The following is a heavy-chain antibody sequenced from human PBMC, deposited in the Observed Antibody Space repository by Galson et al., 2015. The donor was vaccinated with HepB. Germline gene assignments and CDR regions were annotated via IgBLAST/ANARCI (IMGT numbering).Heavy chain of an antibody. CDR3: AREIVGATYYFDY. Sequence: SLRLSCAASGFTFSSYGMHWVRQAPGKGLEWVAVIWYDGSNKYYADSVKGRFTISRDNSKNTLYLQMNSLRAEDTAVYYCAREIVGATYYFDYWGQGTLVTVSS. CDR1: GFTFSSYG. V-gene: IGHV3-33*01. CDR2: IWYDGSNK. J-gene: IGHJ4*02. D-gene: IGHD1-26*01.